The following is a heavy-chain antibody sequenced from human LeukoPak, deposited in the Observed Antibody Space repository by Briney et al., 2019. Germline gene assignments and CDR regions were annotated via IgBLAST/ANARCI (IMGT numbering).Heavy chain of an antibody. Sequence: PSETLSLTCTVPGDSIISDDYYWAWIRQPPGKGLEWIGSVYYRGTPYYSASLKSRVTISIDTSKSQFSLKVDSVTAADTAVYYCAGTYYYDSSGLRFDYWGQGTLVTVSS. CDR1: GDSIISDDYY. CDR2: VYYRGTP. J-gene: IGHJ4*02. CDR3: AGTYYYDSSGLRFDY. D-gene: IGHD3-22*01. V-gene: IGHV4-39*07.